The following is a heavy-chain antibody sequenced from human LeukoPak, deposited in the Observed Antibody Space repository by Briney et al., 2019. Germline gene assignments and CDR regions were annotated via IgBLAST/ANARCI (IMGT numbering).Heavy chain of an antibody. J-gene: IGHJ4*02. D-gene: IGHD2-2*01. V-gene: IGHV1-18*01. CDR1: GYAFTSYG. CDR3: ARLSKDIVVVPAAIDLDY. Sequence: GASVKISCKASGYAFTSYGISWVRQAPGQGLEWMGWISAYNGNTNYAQKLQGRVTMTTDTSTSTAYMELRSLRSDDTAVYCCARLSKDIVVVPAAIDLDYWGQGTLVTVSS. CDR2: ISAYNGNT.